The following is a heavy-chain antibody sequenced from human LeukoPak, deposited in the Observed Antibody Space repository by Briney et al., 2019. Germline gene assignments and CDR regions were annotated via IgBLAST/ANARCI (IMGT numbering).Heavy chain of an antibody. Sequence: SETLSLTCTVSGGSISSYYWSWIRQPPGKGLEWIGYIYYSGSTNYNPSLKSRVAISVDTSKNQFSLKLSSVTAADTAVYYCARQGYYGSGRTIDYWGQGTLVTVSS. J-gene: IGHJ4*02. D-gene: IGHD3-10*01. CDR3: ARQGYYGSGRTIDY. CDR1: GGSISSYY. V-gene: IGHV4-59*08. CDR2: IYYSGST.